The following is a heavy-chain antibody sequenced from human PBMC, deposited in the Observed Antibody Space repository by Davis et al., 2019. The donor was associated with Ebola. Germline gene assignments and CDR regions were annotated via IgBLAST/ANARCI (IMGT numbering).Heavy chain of an antibody. D-gene: IGHD3-10*01. CDR1: GFTFDDYA. V-gene: IGHV3-9*01. J-gene: IGHJ4*02. Sequence: GGSLRLSCAASGFTFDDYAMHWVRQAPGKGLEWVSGISWNSGSIGYADSVKGRFTISRDNAKNSLYLQMNSLRAEDTAVYYCAREGWDYYGSGSYPNWGQGTLVTVSS. CDR2: ISWNSGSI. CDR3: AREGWDYYGSGSYPN.